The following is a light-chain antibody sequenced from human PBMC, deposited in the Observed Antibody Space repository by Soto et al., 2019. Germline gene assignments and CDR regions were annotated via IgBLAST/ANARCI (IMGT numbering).Light chain of an antibody. Sequence: DIQMTQSPSTLSASVGDRVTITCRASQSISSWLAWYQQKPGKAPKLLINKASSLESGVPSRFSGSGSGTEFTLTISSLQPDDFATYYCQQYKNHRRTFGQGTKVDIK. CDR2: KAS. CDR1: QSISSW. J-gene: IGKJ1*01. CDR3: QQYKNHRRT. V-gene: IGKV1-5*03.